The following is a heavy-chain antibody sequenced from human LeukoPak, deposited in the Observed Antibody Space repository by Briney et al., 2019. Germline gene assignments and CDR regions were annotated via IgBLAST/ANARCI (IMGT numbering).Heavy chain of an antibody. CDR3: ARYYDILTGYFDF. J-gene: IGHJ4*02. V-gene: IGHV4-30-4*01. Sequence: SQTLSLTCTVSGGSISSDDYFWSWIRQPPGKGLEWIGYIYFSGSTYYNPSLKSRVTISVDTSKNQLSLKLSSVTAADTAVYYCARYYDILTGYFDFWGQGTLVTVSS. CDR2: IYFSGST. D-gene: IGHD3-9*01. CDR1: GGSISSDDYF.